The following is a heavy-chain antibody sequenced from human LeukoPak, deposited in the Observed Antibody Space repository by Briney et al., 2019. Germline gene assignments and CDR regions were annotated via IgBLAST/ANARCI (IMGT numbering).Heavy chain of an antibody. CDR2: XNPSGGST. D-gene: IGHD2-2*01. CDR3: ASGEYCSSTSCSPRIDAFDI. Sequence: ASVKVSCKASGYTFTSYYMHXVRQAPGQGXXWMGIXNPSGGSTSYAQKFQGRVTMTRDTSTSTVYMELSSLRSEDTAVYYCASGEYCSSTSCSPRIDAFDIWGQGTMVTVSS. J-gene: IGHJ3*02. CDR1: GYTFTSYY. V-gene: IGHV1-46*01.